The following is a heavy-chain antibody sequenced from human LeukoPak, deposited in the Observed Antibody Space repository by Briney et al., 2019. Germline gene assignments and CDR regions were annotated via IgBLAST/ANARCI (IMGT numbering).Heavy chain of an antibody. CDR1: GFTFSSYS. V-gene: IGHV3-21*01. CDR2: ISSSSSYI. J-gene: IGHJ4*02. D-gene: IGHD3-10*01. Sequence: GGSLRLSCAASGFTFSSYSINWVRQAPGKGLEWVSSISSSSSYIYYADSVKGRFTISRDNAKNSLYLQMNSLRAEDTAVYYCARDWVHYYGSGSFHWGQGTLVTVSS. CDR3: ARDWVHYYGSGSFH.